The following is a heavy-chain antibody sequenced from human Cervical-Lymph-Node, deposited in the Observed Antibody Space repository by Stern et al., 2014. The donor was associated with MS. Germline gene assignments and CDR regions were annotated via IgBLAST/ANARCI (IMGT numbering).Heavy chain of an antibody. D-gene: IGHD1-1*01. CDR2: IYFSGST. V-gene: IGHV4-59*01. J-gene: IGHJ6*02. CDR1: GGSISSYY. CDR3: ARAPYDFTNWYGMDV. Sequence: VQLEESGPGLVKPSETLSLTCIVSGGSISSYYWSWIRQPPGKGLEWIGHIYFSGSTDYNPSLQSRVTMSADISKNQISLRLSSVTAADTAVYYCARAPYDFTNWYGMDVWGQGTTVIVSS.